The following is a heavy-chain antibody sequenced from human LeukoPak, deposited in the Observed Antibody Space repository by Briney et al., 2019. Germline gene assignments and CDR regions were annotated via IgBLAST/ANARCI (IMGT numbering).Heavy chain of an antibody. V-gene: IGHV1-46*01. CDR3: AESPGEYSGSSRAEYFQH. Sequence: ASVKVSCKASGYTFTSYYMHWVRQAPGQGLEWMGIINPSGGSTSYAQKFQGRVTMTRDTSTSTVYMELSSLRSEDTAVYYCAESPGEYSGSSRAEYFQHWGQAPWSPSPQ. J-gene: IGHJ1*01. D-gene: IGHD1-26*01. CDR1: GYTFTSYY. CDR2: INPSGGST.